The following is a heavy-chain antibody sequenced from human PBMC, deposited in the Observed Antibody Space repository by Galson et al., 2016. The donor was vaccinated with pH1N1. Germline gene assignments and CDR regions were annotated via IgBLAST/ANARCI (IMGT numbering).Heavy chain of an antibody. CDR2: FYDRGST. V-gene: IGHV4-39*07. Sequence: LSLTCTVSGGSVSSSSYYWGWIRQPPGRGLEWTGSFYDRGSTYYNPALTSRVAISVDMSKNQFSLKVNSVTAADAAVYYCATIKAVSGPLYMDVWGKGTTVTVSS. D-gene: IGHD5/OR15-5a*01. J-gene: IGHJ6*03. CDR1: GGSVSSSSYY. CDR3: ATIKAVSGPLYMDV.